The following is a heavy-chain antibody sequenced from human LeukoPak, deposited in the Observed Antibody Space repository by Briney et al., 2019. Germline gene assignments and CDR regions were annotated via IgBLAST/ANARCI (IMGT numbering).Heavy chain of an antibody. V-gene: IGHV1-2*02. CDR2: INPNSGAT. CDR1: GYTFTGYY. D-gene: IGHD2-15*01. J-gene: IGHJ4*02. Sequence: ASVKVSSKASGYTFTGYYMHWVRQAPGQGLEWMGWINPNSGATNYAQKFQGRVTITRATSISTAYMELSRLRSDDTAVYYCARDFCSGGSCYFFDYWGQGTLVTVSS. CDR3: ARDFCSGGSCYFFDY.